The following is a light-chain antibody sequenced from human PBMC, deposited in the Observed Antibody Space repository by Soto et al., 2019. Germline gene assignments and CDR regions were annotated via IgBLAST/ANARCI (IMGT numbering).Light chain of an antibody. CDR1: QTVSSS. V-gene: IGKV3-11*01. CDR2: DAS. CDR3: QQCGSSPWT. Sequence: EIVLTQSPATLSLSPGERATLSCRASQTVSSSLAWYKQKPGQAPRLLIYDASNRATGIPARFSGSGSGTEFTLTISRLQPEDFEVYYCQQCGSSPWTFGQGTKVDIK. J-gene: IGKJ1*01.